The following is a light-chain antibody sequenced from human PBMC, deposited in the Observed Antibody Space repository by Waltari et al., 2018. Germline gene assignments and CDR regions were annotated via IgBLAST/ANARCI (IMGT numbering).Light chain of an antibody. CDR2: WVF. CDR1: QSLVPVDGNTY. J-gene: IGKJ2*01. CDR3: MQGTRWPYT. Sequence: EVVMTQSPVSLSVTLGQAASISCKSSQSLVPVDGNTYLNWFHQRPGQSPRRLIYWVFNRDSGVPDRFSGSGSGTDFTLRSSRVEAEDVGVYYCMQGTRWPYTFGQGTQLDIK. V-gene: IGKV2-30*02.